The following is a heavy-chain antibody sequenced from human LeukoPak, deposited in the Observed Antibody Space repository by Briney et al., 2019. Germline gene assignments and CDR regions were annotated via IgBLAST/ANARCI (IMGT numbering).Heavy chain of an antibody. CDR1: GFNLRSYY. CDR3: ARGGIQVSGIDEIDY. D-gene: IGHD6-19*01. CDR2: IGIYDDT. Sequence: GALRLPLSGPGFNLRSYYIHWVRQVTGKGLEWVSAIGIYDDTYYQGSVKGRFTISRENAKNSLYLQMNSLTAGDTAVYYCARGGIQVSGIDEIDYWGQGTLVTVSS. J-gene: IGHJ4*02. V-gene: IGHV3-13*04.